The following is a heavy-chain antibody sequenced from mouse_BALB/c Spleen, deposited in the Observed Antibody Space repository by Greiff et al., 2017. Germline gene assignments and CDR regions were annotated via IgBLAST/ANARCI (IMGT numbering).Heavy chain of an antibody. J-gene: IGHJ4*01. CDR1: GFTFSSYT. CDR3: ARHGVRHYAMDY. V-gene: IGHV5-12-2*01. Sequence: EVMLVESGGGLVKPGGSLKLSCAASGFTFSSYTMSWVRQTPEKRLEWVAYISNGGGSTYYPDTVKGRFTISRDNAKNTLYLQMSSLKSEDTAMYYCARHGVRHYAMDYWGQGTSVTVSS. D-gene: IGHD2-14*01. CDR2: ISNGGGST.